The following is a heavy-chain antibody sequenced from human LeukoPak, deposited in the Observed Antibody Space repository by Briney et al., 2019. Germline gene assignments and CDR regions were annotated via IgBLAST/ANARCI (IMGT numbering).Heavy chain of an antibody. CDR3: ARDRFSGSYSDY. CDR2: IYYTGST. CDR1: GGSISTYY. Sequence: PSETLSLTCTVSGGSISTYYWSWIRQPPGKGLEWIGYIYYTGSTSYNPSLKSRVTISVDTSKNQISLKLSSATAADTAMYYCARDRFSGSYSDYWGQGTLVTVSS. V-gene: IGHV4-59*01. J-gene: IGHJ4*02. D-gene: IGHD1-26*01.